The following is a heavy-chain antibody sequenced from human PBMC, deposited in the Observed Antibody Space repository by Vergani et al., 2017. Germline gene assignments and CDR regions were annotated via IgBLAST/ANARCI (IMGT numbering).Heavy chain of an antibody. Sequence: EVQLVESGGGLVKRGGSLRLSCAASGFTFSSYSMNWVRQAPGKGLEWVSTLSASDRRTHYADSVKGRFTISRDNSKNTLFLHMNSLRPEDTAVYYCAKVGRSEVAGTFGAFDIWGQGTMVTVSS. D-gene: IGHD6-19*01. CDR1: GFTFSSYS. CDR2: LSASDRRT. V-gene: IGHV3-21*04. J-gene: IGHJ3*02. CDR3: AKVGRSEVAGTFGAFDI.